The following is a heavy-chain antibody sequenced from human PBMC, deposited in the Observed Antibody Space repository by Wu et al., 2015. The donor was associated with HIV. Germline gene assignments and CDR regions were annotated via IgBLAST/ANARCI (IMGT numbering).Heavy chain of an antibody. CDR2: ISAYNGNT. V-gene: IGHV1-18*01. D-gene: IGHD1-26*01. CDR1: GYSFTTYG. CDR3: ARRNSSLVGNVYQYYGMDV. J-gene: IGHJ6*02. Sequence: QVQLVQSGAEVKKPGASVKVSCKASGYSFTTYGISWVRQAPGQGLEWMGWISAYNGNTKYAQKLQGRVTMTTDTSTSTVYMELRSLRSDDTAIYYCARRNSSLVGNVYQYYGMDVWGQGTTVT.